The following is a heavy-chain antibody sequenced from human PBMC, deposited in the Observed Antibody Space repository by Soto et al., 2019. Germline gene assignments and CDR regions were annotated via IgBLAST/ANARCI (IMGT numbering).Heavy chain of an antibody. CDR1: GGSFSGYY. J-gene: IGHJ6*03. V-gene: IGHV4-34*01. CDR3: ARGGENNVVVPTGYYYYYMDV. Sequence: SETLSLTCAVYGGSFSGYYWSWIRQPPGKGLEWIGEINHSGSTNYNPSLKSRVTISVDTSKNQFSLKLSSVTAADTAVYYCARGGENNVVVPTGYYYYYMDVWGKGTTVTVSS. D-gene: IGHD2-2*01. CDR2: INHSGST.